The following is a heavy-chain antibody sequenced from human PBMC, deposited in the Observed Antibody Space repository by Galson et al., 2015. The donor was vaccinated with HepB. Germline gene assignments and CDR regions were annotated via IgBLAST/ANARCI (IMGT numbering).Heavy chain of an antibody. CDR1: GFTFSNYC. D-gene: IGHD3-9*01. V-gene: IGHV3-30*04. J-gene: IGHJ4*02. Sequence: SLRLSCAASGFTFSNYCMHWMRQAPGKGLEWVAGITSDGRHTYYPDSVKGRLTISRDNSRNTLYLQMDSLRPEDTALYYCARDGPNLGYFDWGSDFWGQGTLVSVSS. CDR2: ITSDGRHT. CDR3: ARDGPNLGYFDWGSDF.